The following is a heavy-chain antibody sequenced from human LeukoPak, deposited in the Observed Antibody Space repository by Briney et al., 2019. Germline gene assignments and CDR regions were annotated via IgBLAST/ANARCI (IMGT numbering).Heavy chain of an antibody. J-gene: IGHJ6*03. V-gene: IGHV3-21*01. CDR1: GFTFSSYS. Sequence: GGSLRLSCAASGFTFSSYSMNWVRQAPGKGLEWVSSISSSSSYIYYADSVKGRFTISRDNAKNSLYLQMNSLRAEDTAVYYCARFERAGIYGSGSYYLYYYYMDVWGKGTTVTISS. CDR2: ISSSSSYI. D-gene: IGHD3-10*01. CDR3: ARFERAGIYGSGSYYLYYYYMDV.